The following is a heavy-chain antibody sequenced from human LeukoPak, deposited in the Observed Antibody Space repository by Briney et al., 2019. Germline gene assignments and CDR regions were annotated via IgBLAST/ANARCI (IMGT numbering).Heavy chain of an antibody. D-gene: IGHD3-16*01. CDR1: GGSISSGGYY. CDR3: ARDLGDDYRSHFDY. V-gene: IGHV4-30-2*01. CDR2: IYHSGST. J-gene: IGHJ4*02. Sequence: SQTLSLTCTVSGGSISSGGYYWSWIRQPPGKGLEWIGYIYHSGSTYYNPSLKSRVTISVDRSKNQFSLKLSSVTAADTAVYYCARDLGDDYRSHFDYWGQGTLVTVSS.